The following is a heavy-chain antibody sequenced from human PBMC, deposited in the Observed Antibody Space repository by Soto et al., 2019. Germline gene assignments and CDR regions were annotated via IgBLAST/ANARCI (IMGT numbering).Heavy chain of an antibody. J-gene: IGHJ5*02. CDR2: INHSGST. V-gene: IGHV4-34*01. CDR1: GGSFSGYY. D-gene: IGHD3-22*01. CDR3: ARVEIVVVMTGNWFDP. Sequence: ETLSLTCAVYGGSFSGYYWSWIRQPPGKGLEWIGEINHSGSTNYNPSLKSRVTISVDTSKNQFSLKLSSVTAADTAVYYCARVEIVVVMTGNWFDPWGQGTLVTVSS.